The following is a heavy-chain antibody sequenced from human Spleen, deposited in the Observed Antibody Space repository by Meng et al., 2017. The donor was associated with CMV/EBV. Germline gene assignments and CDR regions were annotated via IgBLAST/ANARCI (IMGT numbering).Heavy chain of an antibody. V-gene: IGHV3-21*01. CDR3: ARDRGTYGYVEYYYYYYSMDV. J-gene: IGHJ6*02. Sequence: GGSLRLSCAASGFTYGPYRMTWVRRAPGKGLDWVSSISSSSSYISYADSVKAGFTISRDNAKNSQYLQMNSLRAEDTAVYYCARDRGTYGYVEYYYYYYSMDVWGQGTTVTVSS. D-gene: IGHD5-18*01. CDR1: GFTYGPYR. CDR2: ISSSSSYI.